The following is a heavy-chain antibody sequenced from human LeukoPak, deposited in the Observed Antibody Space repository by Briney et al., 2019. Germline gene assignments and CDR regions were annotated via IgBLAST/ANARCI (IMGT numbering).Heavy chain of an antibody. V-gene: IGHV5-51*01. CDR2: IYPGDSDT. Sequence: GESLKISCKASGYSFTNYWIGWVRQMPGKGLEWMGIIYPGDSDTRYSPSFDGQVTVSADKSISTAWLQWSSLKASDSAMYYCARGDGRRGFYFDYWGQGTLVTVSS. D-gene: IGHD3-10*01. CDR1: GYSFTNYW. CDR3: ARGDGRRGFYFDY. J-gene: IGHJ4*02.